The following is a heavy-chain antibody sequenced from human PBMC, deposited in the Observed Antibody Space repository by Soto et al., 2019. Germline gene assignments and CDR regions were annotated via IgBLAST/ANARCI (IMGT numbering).Heavy chain of an antibody. CDR2: ISGISTTI. J-gene: IGHJ5*02. CDR3: ARDLPIDGGGFDP. CDR1: GFTFSSYS. V-gene: IGHV3-48*02. D-gene: IGHD3-9*01. Sequence: EVQLVESGGGLVQPGGSLRLSCAASGFTFSSYSMNWVRQAPGKGLEWDSYISGISTTIYYADSVKGRFTISRDNAKNSLYLQMNSLRDGDTAVYYCARDLPIDGGGFDPWGQGTLVTVSS.